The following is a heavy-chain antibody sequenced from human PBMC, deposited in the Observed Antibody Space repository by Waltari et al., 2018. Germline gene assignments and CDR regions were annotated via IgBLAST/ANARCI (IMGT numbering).Heavy chain of an antibody. CDR3: VKDCTDS. D-gene: IGHD2-8*01. CDR1: GFPFRKYA. CDR2: INGNGGST. Sequence: EVPLVESGGCLVPPGEYLNIACSDSGFPFRKYALSWVRHVPGKRLEYVSFINGNGGSTLYADSVKGRFTISRDNSKNTLYLQMSSLRIEDTAIYYCVKDCTDSWGQGTLVTVSS. J-gene: IGHJ5*02. V-gene: IGHV3-64D*06.